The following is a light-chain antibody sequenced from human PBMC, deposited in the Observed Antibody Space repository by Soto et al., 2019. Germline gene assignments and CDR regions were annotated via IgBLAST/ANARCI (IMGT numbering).Light chain of an antibody. CDR2: DVS. Sequence: QSALTQPRSVSGSSGQSVTISCTGTSSDVGGYNYVSWYQQHPGKAPKLMIYDVSKRPSGVPDRFSGSKSGNTASLTISGLQAEDEADYYCCSYAGSYTLVFGGGTKLTAL. J-gene: IGLJ2*01. V-gene: IGLV2-11*01. CDR3: CSYAGSYTLV. CDR1: SSDVGGYNY.